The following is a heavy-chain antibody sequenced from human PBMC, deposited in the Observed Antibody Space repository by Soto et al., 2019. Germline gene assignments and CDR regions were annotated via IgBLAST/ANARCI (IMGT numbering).Heavy chain of an antibody. CDR1: GGSISSSNW. CDR3: ERVSGNDAFDI. J-gene: IGHJ3*02. V-gene: IGHV4-4*02. D-gene: IGHD3-22*01. Sequence: QVQLQESGPGLVKPSGTLSLTCAVSGGSISSSNWWSWVRHPPGKGLEWIGEIYHSGSTNYNPSLKRRVNISVDKSKNQFCLKLRYVTAAATAVYYCERVSGNDAFDIWGQGTMVTVSS. CDR2: IYHSGST.